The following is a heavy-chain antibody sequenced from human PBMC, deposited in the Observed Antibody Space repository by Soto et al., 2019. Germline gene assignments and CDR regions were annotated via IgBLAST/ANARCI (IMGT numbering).Heavy chain of an antibody. J-gene: IGHJ4*02. Sequence: PGGSLRLSCAAAGFTFSSYVMHWVRQAPGKGLEWVAVISYGGSNKYYADSVKGRFTISRDNSKNTLYLQMNSLRAEDTAVYYCAKDRDSYGYVSKLFDYWGQGTLVTVSS. D-gene: IGHD5-18*01. CDR3: AKDRDSYGYVSKLFDY. V-gene: IGHV3-30*18. CDR1: GFTFSSYV. CDR2: ISYGGSNK.